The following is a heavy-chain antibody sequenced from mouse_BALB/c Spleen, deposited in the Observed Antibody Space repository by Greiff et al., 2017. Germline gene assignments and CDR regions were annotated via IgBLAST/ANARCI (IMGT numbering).Heavy chain of an antibody. CDR1: GFTFSSYA. CDR3: ARCYYDSSWFAY. CDR2: ISSGGST. J-gene: IGHJ3*01. D-gene: IGHD2-4*01. Sequence: EVKLVESGGGLVKPGGSLKLSCAASGFTFSSYAMSWVRQTPEKRLEWVASISSGGSTYYPDSVKGRFTISRDNARNILYLQMSSLRSEDTAMYCCARCYYDSSWFAYWGQGTLVTVSA. V-gene: IGHV5-6-5*01.